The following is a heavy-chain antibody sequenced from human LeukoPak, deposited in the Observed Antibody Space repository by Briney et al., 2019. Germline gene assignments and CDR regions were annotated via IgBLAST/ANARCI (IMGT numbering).Heavy chain of an antibody. CDR1: GYSINSGYY. D-gene: IGHD6-19*01. CDR3: VRDRISVSDPPNWFDP. V-gene: IGHV4-38-2*02. Sequence: SETLSLTCKISGYSINSGYYWGWIRQPPGKGLEWIGSIYHSGKTYYNPSLKSRVTISVETSKNQFSLKLSSMTAADTAVYYCVRDRISVSDPPNWFDPWGQGTLVTVSS. J-gene: IGHJ5*02. CDR2: IYHSGKT.